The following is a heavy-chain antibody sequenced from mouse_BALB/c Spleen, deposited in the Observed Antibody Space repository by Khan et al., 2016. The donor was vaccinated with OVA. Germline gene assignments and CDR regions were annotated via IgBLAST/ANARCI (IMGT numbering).Heavy chain of an antibody. CDR1: GFTFSTYG. D-gene: IGHD1-1*01. CDR3: TRVADYYDSERCAY. V-gene: IGHV5-6*01. J-gene: IGHJ3*01. CDR2: VSTGGSYT. Sequence: EVELVESGGDLVKPGGSLKLSCAASGFTFSTYGMSWVRQAPDKRLEWVATVSTGGSYTYYPDSVKGRFTISRDNAKNTLYLQMSGLRSEDTAMFYWTRVADYYDSERCAYGGQGTLVTVSA.